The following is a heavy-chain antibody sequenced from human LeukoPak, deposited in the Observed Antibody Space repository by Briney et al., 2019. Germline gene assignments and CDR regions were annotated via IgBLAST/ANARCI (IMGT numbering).Heavy chain of an antibody. V-gene: IGHV1-2*02. CDR3: ARCQTYYDFWSGYSNDAFDI. J-gene: IGHJ3*02. Sequence: ASVKVSCKASGYTFTGYYMHWVRQAPGQGLEWMGWINPNSGGTNYAQKFQGRVTMTRDTSISTAYMELSRLRSDDTAVYYCARCQTYYDFWSGYSNDAFDIWGQGTMVTVTS. CDR1: GYTFTGYY. CDR2: INPNSGGT. D-gene: IGHD3-3*01.